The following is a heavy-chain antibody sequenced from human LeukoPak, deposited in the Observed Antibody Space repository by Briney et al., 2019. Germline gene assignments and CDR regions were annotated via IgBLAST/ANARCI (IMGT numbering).Heavy chain of an antibody. J-gene: IGHJ4*02. CDR3: AKPDVDTAMVPYFDY. V-gene: IGHV3-30*18. D-gene: IGHD5-18*01. Sequence: PGGSLRLSCAASGFTFSSYGMHWVRQAPGKGLEWVAVTSYDGSNKYYADSVKGRFTISRDNSKNTLYLQMNSLRAEDTAVYYCAKPDVDTAMVPYFDYWGQGTLVTVSS. CDR1: GFTFSSYG. CDR2: TSYDGSNK.